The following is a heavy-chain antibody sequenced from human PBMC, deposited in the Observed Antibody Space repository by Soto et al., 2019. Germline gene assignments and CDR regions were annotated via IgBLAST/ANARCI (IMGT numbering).Heavy chain of an antibody. J-gene: IGHJ6*02. Sequence: EVQLVESGGGLVKPGGSLRLSCAASGFTFSNAWMSWVRQAPGKGLEWVGRIKSKTDGGTTDYAAPVKGRFTISRDDSKNTLYLQMNSLKTDDTAVYYCTTHTPDYGDASTLTPFYYYYYGMDVWGQGTTVTVSS. CDR3: TTHTPDYGDASTLTPFYYYYYGMDV. D-gene: IGHD4-17*01. V-gene: IGHV3-15*01. CDR1: GFTFSNAW. CDR2: IKSKTDGGTT.